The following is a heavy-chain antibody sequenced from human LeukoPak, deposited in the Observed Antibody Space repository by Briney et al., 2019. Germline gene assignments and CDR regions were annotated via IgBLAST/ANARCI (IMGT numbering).Heavy chain of an antibody. V-gene: IGHV4-30-2*01. CDR2: IYHSGST. CDR1: GGSISSGGYS. D-gene: IGHD6-19*01. Sequence: SQTLSLTCAVSGGSISSGGYSWSWIRQPPGKGLEWIGYIYHSGSTYYNPSLKSRVTISVDTSKNQFSLKLSSVTAADTAVYYCARGTAVAELGGAFDIWGQGTMVTVSS. CDR3: ARGTAVAELGGAFDI. J-gene: IGHJ3*02.